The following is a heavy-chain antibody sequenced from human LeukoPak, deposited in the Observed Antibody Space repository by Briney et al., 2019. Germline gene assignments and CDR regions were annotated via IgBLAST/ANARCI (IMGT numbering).Heavy chain of an antibody. J-gene: IGHJ4*02. V-gene: IGHV1-2*06. CDR3: AREAGGSDTYYLDY. CDR1: GYTLTGYY. Sequence: ASVKVSCKASGYTLTGYYMHWVRQAPGQRLEWMGRINPRSGGINYAQKFQGRVTMTRDTANSTAYMDLSGLRSDDTAVYYCAREAGGSDTYYLDYWGQGVLVTVSS. CDR2: INPRSGGI. D-gene: IGHD1-26*01.